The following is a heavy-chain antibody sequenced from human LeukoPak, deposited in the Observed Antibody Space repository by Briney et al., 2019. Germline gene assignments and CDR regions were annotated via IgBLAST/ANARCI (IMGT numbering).Heavy chain of an antibody. CDR1: GGSISRYY. V-gene: IGHV4-59*01. J-gene: IGHJ3*01. CDR2: IDDSGNT. D-gene: IGHD3-10*01. Sequence: SETLSLTCTVPGGSISRYYWSWIRRPPGKGLEWIGYIDDSGNTNYNASLKSQVTISVDKSKNQFSLKLSFVTAADTYMYYCARSNYHNSGIHTVLEAFDFWGKGQGSPSLQ. CDR3: ARSNYHNSGIHTVLEAFDF.